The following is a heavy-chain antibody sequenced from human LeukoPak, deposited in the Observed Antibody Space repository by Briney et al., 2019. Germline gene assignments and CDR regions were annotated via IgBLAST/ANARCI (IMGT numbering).Heavy chain of an antibody. V-gene: IGHV4-61*01. D-gene: IGHD1-26*01. J-gene: IGHJ4*02. CDR3: ARGPLGAPD. CDR2: IHHRGNT. CDR1: GGCVIRGRYH. Sequence: PSDTLSLTCTGSGGCVIRGRYHWIWTPQPPGKGVEGSGYIHHRGNTHYTPSLKSRLTISIDVSENHFSLNLTSVTAADTAVYYSARGPLGAPDWGQGTLVTVSS.